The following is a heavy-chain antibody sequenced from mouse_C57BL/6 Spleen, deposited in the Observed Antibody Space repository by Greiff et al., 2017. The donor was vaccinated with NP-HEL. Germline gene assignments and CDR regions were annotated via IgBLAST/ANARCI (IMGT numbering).Heavy chain of an antibody. D-gene: IGHD1-1*01. Sequence: QVQLQQSGAELVKPGASVKISCKASGYAFSSYWMNWVKQRPGKGLEWIGQIYPGDGDTNYNGKFKGKATLTADKSSSTAYMQLSSLTSEDSAVYCCAVGYGPITTVGDWYFDVWGTGTTVTVSS. V-gene: IGHV1-80*01. CDR1: GYAFSSYW. CDR2: IYPGDGDT. CDR3: AVGYGPITTVGDWYFDV. J-gene: IGHJ1*03.